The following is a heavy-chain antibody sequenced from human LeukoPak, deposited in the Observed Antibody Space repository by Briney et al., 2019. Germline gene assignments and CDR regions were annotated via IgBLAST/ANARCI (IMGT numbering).Heavy chain of an antibody. V-gene: IGHV3-21*01. Sequence: GGSLRLSCAASGFTFSSYSMNWVRQAPGKGLEWVSSISSSGSYIYYADSVKGRFTISRDNAKNSLYLQMNSLRAEDTAVYYCARAGRYSYGSIDYWGQGTLVTVSS. D-gene: IGHD5-18*01. CDR3: ARAGRYSYGSIDY. CDR2: ISSSGSYI. CDR1: GFTFSSYS. J-gene: IGHJ4*02.